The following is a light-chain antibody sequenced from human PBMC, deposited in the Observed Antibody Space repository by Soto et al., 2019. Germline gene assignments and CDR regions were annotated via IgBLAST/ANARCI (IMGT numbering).Light chain of an antibody. CDR2: GAS. V-gene: IGKV3-20*01. CDR3: QQHGNEPWA. J-gene: IGKJ1*01. CDR1: QSVSNSY. Sequence: EIVLTQSPGTLSLSTGERATLSCRASQSVSNSYLAWYEQKPGQAPRLLIYGASSRATGIPDRISGSESGTDLPLTISRLEPEHFTVYYCQQHGNEPWALGQGTKVEIQ.